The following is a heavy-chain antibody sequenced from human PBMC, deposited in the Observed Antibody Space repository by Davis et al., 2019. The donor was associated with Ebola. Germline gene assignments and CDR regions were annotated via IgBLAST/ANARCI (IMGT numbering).Heavy chain of an antibody. CDR2: TYYNYKWYN. CDR3: ARGWLRGAFDI. D-gene: IGHD5-24*01. V-gene: IGHV6-1*01. CDR1: GDSVSSGG. J-gene: IGHJ3*02. Sequence: HSQTLSLTCAISGDSVSSGGWNWIRQSPSRGLEWLGRTYYNYKWYNDYAVSVKSRISINPDTSKNQLSLHLNSLTPEDTAVYYCARGWLRGAFDIWGQGTMVTVSP.